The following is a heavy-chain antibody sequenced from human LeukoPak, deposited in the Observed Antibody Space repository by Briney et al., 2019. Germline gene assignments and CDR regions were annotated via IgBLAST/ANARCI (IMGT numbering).Heavy chain of an antibody. V-gene: IGHV1-69*05. J-gene: IGHJ6*03. CDR1: GYTFTSFD. CDR3: AREQDYYYYMDV. CDR2: IIPIFGTA. Sequence: SVKVSCKASGYTFTSFDINWVRQATGQGLEWMGGIIPIFGTANYAQKFQGRVTITTDESTSTAYMELSSLRSEDTAVYYCAREQDYYYYMDVWGKGTTVTVSS.